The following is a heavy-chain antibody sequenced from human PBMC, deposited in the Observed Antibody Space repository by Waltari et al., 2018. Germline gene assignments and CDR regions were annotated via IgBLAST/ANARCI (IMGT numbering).Heavy chain of an antibody. V-gene: IGHV1-2*02. CDR3: ARDPGSIVVVVAATYFDY. CDR1: GYTFTGYY. D-gene: IGHD2-15*01. J-gene: IGHJ4*02. Sequence: QVQLVQSGAEVKKPGASVKVSCKASGYTFTGYYIHWVRQAPGQGLEWMGWINPNSGGTNYAQKVQGRVTMTRDTSISTAYMELSRLRSDDTAVYYCARDPGSIVVVVAATYFDYWGQGTLVTVSS. CDR2: INPNSGGT.